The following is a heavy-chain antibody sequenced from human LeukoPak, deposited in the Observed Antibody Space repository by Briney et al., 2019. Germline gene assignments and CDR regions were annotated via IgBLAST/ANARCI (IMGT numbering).Heavy chain of an antibody. CDR1: GGSISSGSYY. Sequence: SETLSLTCTVSGGSISSGSYYWSWIRQPAGKGLEWIGRIYISGSTNYNPSLKGRVTMSVDTSKNQFSLKLNFVTAADTAVYFCARGERYSYRFDWFDPWGQGTLVTVSS. CDR2: IYISGST. D-gene: IGHD3-16*02. CDR3: ARGERYSYRFDWFDP. V-gene: IGHV4-61*02. J-gene: IGHJ5*02.